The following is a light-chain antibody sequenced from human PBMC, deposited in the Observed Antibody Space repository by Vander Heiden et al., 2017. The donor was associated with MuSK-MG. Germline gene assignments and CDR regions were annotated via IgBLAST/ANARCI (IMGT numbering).Light chain of an antibody. CDR3: QQDDNWPLT. CDR1: QTVSSN. CDR2: GAS. J-gene: IGKJ4*01. V-gene: IGKV3-15*01. Sequence: EIVLTQSPATLSVSPGESATLSCRASQTVSSNLAWYQQKPGQAPRLLIYGASTRATGFPARFSGSGSGADFTLTISSLQSEDFAVYYCQQDDNWPLTFGGGTKVEIK.